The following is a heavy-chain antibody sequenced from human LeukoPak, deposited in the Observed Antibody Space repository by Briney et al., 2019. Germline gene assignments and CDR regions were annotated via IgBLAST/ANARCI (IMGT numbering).Heavy chain of an antibody. Sequence: SETLSLTCAVYGGSFSGYYWSWIRQPPGKGLEWIGEINHSGSTNYNPSLKSRVTISVDTSKNQFSLKLSSVTAADTAVYYCASPRKSIPGTPTRWFDPWGKGTLVTVSS. CDR1: GGSFSGYY. D-gene: IGHD1-20*01. J-gene: IGHJ5*02. V-gene: IGHV4-34*01. CDR3: ASPRKSIPGTPTRWFDP. CDR2: INHSGST.